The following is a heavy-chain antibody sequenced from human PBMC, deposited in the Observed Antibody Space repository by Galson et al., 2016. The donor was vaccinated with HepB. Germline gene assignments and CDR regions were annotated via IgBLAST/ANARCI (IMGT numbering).Heavy chain of an antibody. CDR2: IYYTEST. D-gene: IGHD6-19*01. J-gene: IGHJ6*03. CDR1: GASISGTEYY. Sequence: LSLTCTVSGASISGTEYYWGWIRQPPGRGLEWIGSIYYTESTYYNPSLESRVTISMDTSKNQFSLRLNSVAAADTGVYYCATGIVVAGKYYYYYMDVWGKGTTVTVSS. V-gene: IGHV4-39*01. CDR3: ATGIVVAGKYYYYYMDV.